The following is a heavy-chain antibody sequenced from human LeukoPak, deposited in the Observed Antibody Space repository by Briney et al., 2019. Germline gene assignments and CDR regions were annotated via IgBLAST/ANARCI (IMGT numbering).Heavy chain of an antibody. Sequence: GGSLRLSCEASGFTFSNYAMSWVRQAPGKGLEWVSAMSGSGGMTYSADSVKGRFTISRDNSKNTLDLQMNSLRADDTAVYYCAKGPFSYYDSSGYNYYDFWGQGTLVTVSS. V-gene: IGHV3-23*01. J-gene: IGHJ4*02. D-gene: IGHD3-22*01. CDR2: MSGSGGMT. CDR1: GFTFSNYA. CDR3: AKGPFSYYDSSGYNYYDF.